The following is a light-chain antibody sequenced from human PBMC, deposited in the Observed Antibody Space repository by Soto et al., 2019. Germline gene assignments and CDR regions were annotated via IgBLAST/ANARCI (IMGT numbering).Light chain of an antibody. CDR1: QSVNIY. J-gene: IGKJ5*01. V-gene: IGKV3-11*01. CDR2: DAS. CDR3: QQYDNWPPIT. Sequence: EIVLTQSPATLSLSPGERATLSCRASQSVNIYLGWYQQKPGQAPRLLIYDASNRATGIPARFSGSGPGTDFTLTISSLEPEDFAVYYCQQYDNWPPITFGQGTRLEIK.